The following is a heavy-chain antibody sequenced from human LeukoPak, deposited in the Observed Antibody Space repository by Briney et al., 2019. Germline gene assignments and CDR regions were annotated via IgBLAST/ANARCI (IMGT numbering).Heavy chain of an antibody. Sequence: GGSLRLSCAASGFXFSSYSINWVRQAPGKGLEWVSSISASSSYIYYADSVQGRFTISRDNAKNSLYLQMNSLRAEDTAVYYRARDPRGGSISWGQGTLVTVSS. V-gene: IGHV3-21*01. D-gene: IGHD3-16*01. CDR1: GFXFSSYS. CDR3: ARDPRGGSIS. J-gene: IGHJ4*02. CDR2: ISASSSYI.